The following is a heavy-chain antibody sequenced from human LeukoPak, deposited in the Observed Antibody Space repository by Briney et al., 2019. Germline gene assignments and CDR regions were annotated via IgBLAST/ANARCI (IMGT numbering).Heavy chain of an antibody. J-gene: IGHJ6*02. V-gene: IGHV1-69*04. CDR2: IIPILGIA. Sequence: SVKVSCKASGYTFTSYDINWVRQATGQGLEWMGRIIPILGIANYAQKFQGRVTITADKSTSTAYMELSSLRSEDTAVYYCARDPTPGYCSGGSCYSPYYYGMDVWGQGTTVTVSS. CDR1: GYTFTSYD. CDR3: ARDPTPGYCSGGSCYSPYYYGMDV. D-gene: IGHD2-15*01.